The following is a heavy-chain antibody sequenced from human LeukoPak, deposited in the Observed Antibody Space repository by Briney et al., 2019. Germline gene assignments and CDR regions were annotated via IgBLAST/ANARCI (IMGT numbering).Heavy chain of an antibody. CDR2: ISGSGGST. D-gene: IGHD3-22*01. V-gene: IGHV3-23*01. J-gene: IGHJ4*02. CDR3: AKPDYYDSSGYFN. CDR1: GFTFSSYA. Sequence: PGGSLRLSCAASGFTFSSYAKSWVRQPQGKGLEWVSAISGSGGSTYYADSLKGRFTISRDNSKNTLYLQMNSLRAEDTAVYYCAKPDYYDSSGYFNWGQGTLVTVSS.